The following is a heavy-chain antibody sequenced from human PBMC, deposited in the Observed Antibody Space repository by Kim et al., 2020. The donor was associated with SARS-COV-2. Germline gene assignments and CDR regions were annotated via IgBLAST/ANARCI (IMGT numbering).Heavy chain of an antibody. V-gene: IGHV4-34*01. Sequence: TNYNPSLKSRVTISVDTYKNQFSLKLSSVTAADTAVYYCAREQLISRFDYWGQGTLVTVSS. J-gene: IGHJ4*02. CDR2: T. D-gene: IGHD6-6*01. CDR3: AREQLISRFDY.